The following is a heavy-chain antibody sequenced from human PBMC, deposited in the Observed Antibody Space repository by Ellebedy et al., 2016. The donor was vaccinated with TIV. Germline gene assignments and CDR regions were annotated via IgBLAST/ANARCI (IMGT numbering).Heavy chain of an antibody. CDR1: GGSMSSNY. D-gene: IGHD3-10*01. CDR2: VYYSGST. V-gene: IGHV4-59*01. CDR3: ARGSGRPDY. J-gene: IGHJ4*02. Sequence: MPSETLSLTCSVSGGSMSSNYWSWIRQPPGKGLEWIGDVYYSGSTNYNPSLGSRVTISVDTSKNQFSLNVSSVTAADTAVYYCARGSGRPDYWGQGTLVTVSS.